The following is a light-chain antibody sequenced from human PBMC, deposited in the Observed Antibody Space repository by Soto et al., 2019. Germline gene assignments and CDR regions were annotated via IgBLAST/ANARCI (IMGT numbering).Light chain of an antibody. V-gene: IGLV1-44*01. J-gene: IGLJ3*02. CDR2: SYS. Sequence: QSVLTQPPSASGTPGQRVSISCFGSSSSIGSNTVNWYQQLPGTAPKLLIYSYSQRPSGVPDRFSGSKSGTSASLAISGLQSEDEADYYCAAWDDSLNGWVFGGGTQLTVL. CDR3: AAWDDSLNGWV. CDR1: SSSIGSNT.